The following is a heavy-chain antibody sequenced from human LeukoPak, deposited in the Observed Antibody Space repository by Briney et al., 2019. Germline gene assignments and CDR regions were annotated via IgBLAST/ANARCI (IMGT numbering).Heavy chain of an antibody. D-gene: IGHD1-26*01. V-gene: IGHV3-23*02. CDR2: ISGNGAGT. CDR3: AKDGANGSLDY. J-gene: IGHJ4*02. Sequence: GGSLRLSCTPSGFTFSSHAMSWVRQAPGKGLEWVSGISGNGAGTYYGDSVKGRFTISRDNSKNTLYLQMNSLRAEDTAVYYCAKDGANGSLDYWGQGTLVTVSS. CDR1: GFTFSSHA.